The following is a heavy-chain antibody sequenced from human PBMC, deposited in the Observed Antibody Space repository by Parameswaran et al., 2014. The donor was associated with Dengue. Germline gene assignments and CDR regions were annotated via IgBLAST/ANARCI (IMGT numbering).Heavy chain of an antibody. V-gene: IGHV4-30-4*01. Sequence: LRLSCTVSGGSISSGDYYWSWIRQPPGKGLEWIGYIYYSGSTYYNPSLKSRVTISVDTSKNQFSLKLSSVTAADTAVYYCARAAYSSSWYYFDFWGQGTLVTVSS. CDR1: GGSISSGDYY. D-gene: IGHD6-13*01. CDR2: IYYSGST. J-gene: IGHJ4*02. CDR3: ARAAYSSSWYYFDF.